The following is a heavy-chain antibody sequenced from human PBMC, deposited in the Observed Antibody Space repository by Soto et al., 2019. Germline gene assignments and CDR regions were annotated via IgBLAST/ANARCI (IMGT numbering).Heavy chain of an antibody. V-gene: IGHV4-30-2*06. CDR3: VRGGVACSSTRCYTAWFDP. Sequence: KPSETLSLTCAVSGGSISTGGYSWSWIRQSPGRGLEWIGYIYHSGATYYNPSLKSRVTISVDRSKNQFSLKLTSVTAADTAVYYCVRGGVACSSTRCYTAWFDPWGQGTLVTVSS. D-gene: IGHD2-2*02. CDR1: GGSISTGGYS. J-gene: IGHJ5*02. CDR2: IYHSGAT.